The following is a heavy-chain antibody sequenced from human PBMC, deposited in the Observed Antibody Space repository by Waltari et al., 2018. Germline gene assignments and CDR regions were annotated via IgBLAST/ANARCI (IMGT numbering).Heavy chain of an antibody. Sequence: EVRLVESGGGLAKPGGSLRLPCVASGFSFSNYWMYWLRQAPGKGPEWISTTKSDGSTTKFVDSVKDRFSISRENSQNTLYLQMDSLRAEDTAVYYCVSFLGGPFAYWGQGVLVIVSS. V-gene: IGHV3-74*02. CDR1: GFSFSNYW. CDR2: TKSDGSTT. J-gene: IGHJ4*02. D-gene: IGHD3-16*01. CDR3: VSFLGGPFAY.